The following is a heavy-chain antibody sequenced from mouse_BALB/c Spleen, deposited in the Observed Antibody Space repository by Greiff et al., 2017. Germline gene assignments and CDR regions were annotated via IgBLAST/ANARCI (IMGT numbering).Heavy chain of an antibody. V-gene: IGHV14-3*02. J-gene: IGHJ2*01. Sequence: EVQGVESGAELVKPGASVKLSCTASGFNIKDTYMHWVKQRPEQGLEWIGRIDPANGNTKYDPKFQGKATITADTSSNTAYLQLSSLTSEDTAVYYCASGDLDYWGQGTTLTVSS. CDR2: IDPANGNT. CDR1: GFNIKDTY. CDR3: ASGDLDY.